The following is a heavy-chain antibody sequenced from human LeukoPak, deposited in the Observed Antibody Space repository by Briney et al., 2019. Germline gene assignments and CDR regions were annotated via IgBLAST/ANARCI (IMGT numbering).Heavy chain of an antibody. CDR3: AREVLDSTGHGYYYMDV. V-gene: IGHV1-46*01. Sequence: ASVKVSCKASGYTFTSYYMHWVRQARGQGLEWMGIINPSGGSTSYAQKFQGRVTMTRDTSTSTVYMELSSLRSEDTAVYYCAREVLDSTGHGYYYMDVWGKGTTVTVSS. CDR1: GYTFTSYY. J-gene: IGHJ6*03. D-gene: IGHD6-25*01. CDR2: INPSGGST.